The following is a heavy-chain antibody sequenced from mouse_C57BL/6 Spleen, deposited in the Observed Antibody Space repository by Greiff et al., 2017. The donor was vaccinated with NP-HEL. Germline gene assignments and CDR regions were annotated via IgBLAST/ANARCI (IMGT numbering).Heavy chain of an antibody. CDR2: IDPSASYT. J-gene: IGHJ2*01. CDR1: GYTFTSYW. Sequence: QVQLQQPGAELVKPGASVKLSCKASGYTFTSYWMQWVKQRPGQGLEWIGEIDPSASYTNYNQKFKGKATLTVDTSSSTAYMQLSSLTSEDSAIYYCARSYYYGSSANYFDYWGQGTTLTVSS. V-gene: IGHV1-50*01. D-gene: IGHD1-1*01. CDR3: ARSYYYGSSANYFDY.